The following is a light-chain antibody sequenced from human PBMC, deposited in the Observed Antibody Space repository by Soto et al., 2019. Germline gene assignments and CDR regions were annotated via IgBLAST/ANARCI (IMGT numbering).Light chain of an antibody. V-gene: IGKV1-5*03. J-gene: IGKJ1*01. CDR1: HSSSVL. CDR3: QQYTGYRA. Sequence: DIQMTQSPSTLSASVGDRVTITCRTSHSSSVLLAWYQQKPGKAPNLLFYKASSLKSGVPSRFSGSGSGTKYALTFGSLQPDDFASYYCQQYTGYRAFGQGTTVAIK. CDR2: KAS.